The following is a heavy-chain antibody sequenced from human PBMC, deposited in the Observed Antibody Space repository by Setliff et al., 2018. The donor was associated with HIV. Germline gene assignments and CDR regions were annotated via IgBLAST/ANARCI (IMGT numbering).Heavy chain of an antibody. CDR2: IYYSGST. D-gene: IGHD5-12*01. J-gene: IGHJ6*03. Sequence: PSETLSLTCTVSGGSISSGGYYWSWIRQHPGKGLAWIGYIYYSGSTYYNPSLKSRVTISIDTSKNQFSLKLSSVTAADTAVYYCARGLVVVTDSDYDTNYYYYYYMDVWGKGTTVTVSS. CDR3: ARGLVVVTDSDYDTNYYYYYYMDV. V-gene: IGHV4-31*03. CDR1: GGSISSGGYY.